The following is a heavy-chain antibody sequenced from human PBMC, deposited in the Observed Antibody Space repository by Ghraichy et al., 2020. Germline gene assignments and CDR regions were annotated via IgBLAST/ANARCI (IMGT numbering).Heavy chain of an antibody. CDR3: AKCRGTTRNDALDV. Sequence: GGSLRLSCAASGFMFSSYWVTWVRQAPGKGLEWVANVKRDGGEKNYVGSVKGRFTISRDNAKKSLYLQMNSLRAEDTAVYYCAKCRGTTRNDALDVWGQGIMVTVAS. CDR2: VKRDGGEK. V-gene: IGHV3-7*01. CDR1: GFMFSSYW. D-gene: IGHD1-14*01. J-gene: IGHJ3*01.